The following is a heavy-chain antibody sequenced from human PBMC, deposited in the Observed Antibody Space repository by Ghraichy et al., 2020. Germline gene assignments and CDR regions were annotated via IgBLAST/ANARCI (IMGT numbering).Heavy chain of an antibody. CDR1: GFTVSSNY. CDR2: IYSGGST. CDR3: ARDPGIAAGDRVYYYMDV. J-gene: IGHJ6*03. V-gene: IGHV3-53*01. Sequence: GGSLRLSCAASGFTVSSNYMSWVRQAPGKGLEWVSVIYSGGSTYYADSVKGRFTISRDNSKNTLYLQMNSLRAEDTAVYYCARDPGIAAGDRVYYYMDVWGKGTTVTVSS. D-gene: IGHD6-13*01.